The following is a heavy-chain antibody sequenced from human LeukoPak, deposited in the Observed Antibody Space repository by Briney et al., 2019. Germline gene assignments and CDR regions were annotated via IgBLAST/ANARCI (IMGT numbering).Heavy chain of an antibody. CDR2: ISWKSGSI. Sequence: GRSLRLSCAASGFTFDDYAMHWARQAPGKGLEWGSGISWKSGSIGYADSVKGRFTISRDYANNSLYLQMNSLRAEHTALYYCAKDSPPSYGSGRSNWFDPWGQGTLVTVSS. V-gene: IGHV3-9*01. CDR3: AKDSPPSYGSGRSNWFDP. J-gene: IGHJ5*02. CDR1: GFTFDDYA. D-gene: IGHD3-10*01.